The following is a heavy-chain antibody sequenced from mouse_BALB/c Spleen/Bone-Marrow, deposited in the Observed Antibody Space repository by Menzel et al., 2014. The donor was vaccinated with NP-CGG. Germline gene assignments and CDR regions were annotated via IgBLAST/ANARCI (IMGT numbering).Heavy chain of an antibody. D-gene: IGHD2-12*01. V-gene: IGHV1S81*02. J-gene: IGHJ4*01. CDR3: TRSRHAMDY. Sequence: VQLQQSGAELVKPGASVKLSCKASGYTFTSYYMYWVKQRPGQGLEWIGEINPSNGGTNFNEKFKSKATLTVDKSSSTAYMQLSSLTSEDSAVYYCTRSRHAMDYWGQGTSVTVSS. CDR1: GYTFTSYY. CDR2: INPSNGGT.